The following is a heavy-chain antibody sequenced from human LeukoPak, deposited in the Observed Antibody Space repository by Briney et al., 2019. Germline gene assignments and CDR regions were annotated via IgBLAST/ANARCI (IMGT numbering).Heavy chain of an antibody. CDR3: AREGLGYGDYGFDP. D-gene: IGHD4-17*01. Sequence: KPSETLSLTCTVSGGSISSYYWSWIRQPPGKGLEWIGYIYCSGSTNYNPSLRSRVTISVDTSKNQFSLKLSSVTAADTAVYYCAREGLGYGDYGFDPWGQGTLVTVSS. J-gene: IGHJ5*02. V-gene: IGHV4-59*12. CDR2: IYCSGST. CDR1: GGSISSYY.